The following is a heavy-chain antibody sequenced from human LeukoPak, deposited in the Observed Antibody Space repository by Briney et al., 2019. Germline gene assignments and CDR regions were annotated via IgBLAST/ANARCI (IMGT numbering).Heavy chain of an antibody. D-gene: IGHD2-15*01. CDR2: VNPNSGGT. J-gene: IGHJ4*02. CDR1: GYTFTGYY. V-gene: IGHV1-2*02. CDR3: ARVGVRDLVVVISATPLFDY. Sequence: ASVKVSCKASGYTFTGYYMHWVRQAPGQGLEWMGWVNPNSGGTHYAQKFQGRVTMTRDTSISTAYMELSRLRSDDTAVYYCARVGVRDLVVVISATPLFDYWGQGTLVTVSS.